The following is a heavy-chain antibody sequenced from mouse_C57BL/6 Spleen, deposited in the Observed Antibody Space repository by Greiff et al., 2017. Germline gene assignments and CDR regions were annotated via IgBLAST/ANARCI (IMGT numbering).Heavy chain of an antibody. Sequence: VQLQQPGAELVKPGASVKMSCKASGYTFTSYWITWVKQRPGQGLEWIGDIYPGSGSTNYNEKFKSKATLTVDPSSSTAYMQLSSLTSEDSAVYYCARRAGGSSYVEAMDYWGQGTSVTVSS. CDR3: ARRAGGSSYVEAMDY. CDR2: IYPGSGST. V-gene: IGHV1-55*01. CDR1: GYTFTSYW. J-gene: IGHJ4*01. D-gene: IGHD1-1*01.